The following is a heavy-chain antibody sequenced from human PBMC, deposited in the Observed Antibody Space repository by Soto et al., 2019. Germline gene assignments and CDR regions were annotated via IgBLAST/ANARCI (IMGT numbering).Heavy chain of an antibody. CDR3: AKRGDIVEVSRTFVGYGMDV. Sequence: EVQLVESGGGLVQPGGSLRLSCVASGFAFSSYRMNWVRQAPGKGLEWVSDISISGNGGDINYADSVKGRFTISRDNSKNTLYLQMNSLRAEDTAVYYCAKRGDIVEVSRTFVGYGMDVWGQGTTVTVSS. J-gene: IGHJ6*02. V-gene: IGHV3-23*04. D-gene: IGHD2-2*01. CDR1: GFAFSSYR. CDR2: ISGNGGDI.